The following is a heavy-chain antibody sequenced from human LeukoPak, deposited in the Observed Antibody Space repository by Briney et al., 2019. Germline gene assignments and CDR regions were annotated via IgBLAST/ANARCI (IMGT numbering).Heavy chain of an antibody. V-gene: IGHV4-30-4*08. CDR3: ARVNMVVRGAYNWFDP. Sequence: PSETLSLTCTVSGGSISSGDYYWSWIRQPPGKGLEWIGYIYYSGSTYYKPSLKSRVTISVDTSKNQFSLKLSSVTAADTAVYYCARVNMVVRGAYNWFDPWGQGTLVTVSS. D-gene: IGHD3-10*01. J-gene: IGHJ5*02. CDR1: GGSISSGDYY. CDR2: IYYSGST.